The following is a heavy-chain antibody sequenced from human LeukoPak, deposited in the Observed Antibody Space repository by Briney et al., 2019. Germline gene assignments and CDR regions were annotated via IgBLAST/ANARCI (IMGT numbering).Heavy chain of an antibody. J-gene: IGHJ1*01. CDR3: ARDSPGYGAYVS. CDR1: GFTFSTSW. D-gene: IGHD5-12*01. V-gene: IGHV3-7*01. Sequence: GGSLRLSCAASGFTFSTSWMTWVRQAPGKGLEWVANIKEDGSREYYVDSVKGRFTISRDNAKNSLYLQMDSLTAEDTAVYYCARDSPGYGAYVSWGQGTLVSVSS. CDR2: IKEDGSRE.